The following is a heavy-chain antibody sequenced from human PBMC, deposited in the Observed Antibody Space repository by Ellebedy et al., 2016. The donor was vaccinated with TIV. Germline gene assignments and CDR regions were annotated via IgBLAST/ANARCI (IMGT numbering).Heavy chain of an antibody. CDR3: VGFGVFNL. J-gene: IGHJ5*02. CDR2: IKTDGSET. CDR1: GFSFSHFS. Sequence: GESLKISCAAWGFSFSHFSMSWVRQAPGKGLEWVAHIKTDGSETYYVDSVKGRFTISRENAKNALFLQMDGLRVDDSAVYYCVGFGVFNLWGQGAPVTVSS. V-gene: IGHV3-7*01. D-gene: IGHD3-3*01.